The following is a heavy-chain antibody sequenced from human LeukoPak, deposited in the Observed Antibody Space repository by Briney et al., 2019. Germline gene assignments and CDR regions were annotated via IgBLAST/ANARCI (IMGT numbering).Heavy chain of an antibody. V-gene: IGHV3-7*01. CDR1: KFTFSTYY. CDR2: INQDGSNK. CDR3: AKDLHPMVGAKTFDY. Sequence: PGGSLRLSCAASKFTFSTYYMSWVRQAPGKGLEWVANINQDGSNKYYADSVKGRFTISRDNSKNTLYVQINSLRAEDTAVYYCAKDLHPMVGAKTFDYWGQGTLVTVSS. D-gene: IGHD1-26*01. J-gene: IGHJ4*02.